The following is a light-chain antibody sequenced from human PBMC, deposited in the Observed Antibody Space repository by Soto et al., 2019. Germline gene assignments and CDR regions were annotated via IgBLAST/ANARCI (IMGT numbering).Light chain of an antibody. Sequence: DIVMTQSPDSLAVSLGERATINCKSSQSVIYSANNKNCLAWYQQKPGQPPKLLIYWASTRESGVPDRFSGSGSGTDFTLTISRLEPEDFAVYYCQQYGSSPTFGQGTKVDIK. CDR1: QSVIYSANNKNC. J-gene: IGKJ1*01. V-gene: IGKV4-1*01. CDR2: WAS. CDR3: QQYGSSPT.